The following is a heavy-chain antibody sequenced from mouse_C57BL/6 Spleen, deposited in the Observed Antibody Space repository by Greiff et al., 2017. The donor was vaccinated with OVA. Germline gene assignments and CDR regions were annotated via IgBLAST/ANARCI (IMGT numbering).Heavy chain of an antibody. V-gene: IGHV14-3*01. D-gene: IGHD1-1*01. J-gene: IGHJ2*01. CDR1: GFNIKNTY. CDR2: IDTANGNT. Sequence: EVQLQQSVAELVRPGASVTLSCTASGFNIKNTYMHWVKQRPEQGLEWIGRIDTANGNTKYAPKFQGKATITADTSSNTAYLQLLILTSEDTAISSCASTSGSRYFVYWGHGTTLTVSS. CDR3: ASTSGSRYFVY.